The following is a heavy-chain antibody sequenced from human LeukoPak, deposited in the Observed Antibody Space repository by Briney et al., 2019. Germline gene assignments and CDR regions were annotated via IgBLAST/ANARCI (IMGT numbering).Heavy chain of an antibody. CDR3: ARSYIVATTLGY. V-gene: IGHV3-30*03. CDR2: ISYDGSNK. CDR1: GFTSSSYG. D-gene: IGHD5-12*01. J-gene: IGHJ4*02. Sequence: GGSLRLSCAASGFTSSSYGMHWVRQAPGKGLEWVAVISYDGSNKYYADSVKGRFTISRDNAKNSLYLQMNSLRAEDTAVYYCARSYIVATTLGYWGQGTLVTVSS.